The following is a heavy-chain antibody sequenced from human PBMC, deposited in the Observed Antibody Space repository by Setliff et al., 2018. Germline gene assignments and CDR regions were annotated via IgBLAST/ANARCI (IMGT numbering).Heavy chain of an antibody. CDR2: IYHSGST. V-gene: IGHV4-39*07. D-gene: IGHD7-27*01. CDR1: GGSINSDSHY. Sequence: PSETLSLTCVVSGGSINSDSHYWGWIRQPPGKGLEWIGEIYHSGSTNYNPSLKSRVTISVDKSKNQFSLKLSSVTAADTAVYYCARAWGNYYYYMDVWGKGTTVTVSS. CDR3: ARAWGNYYYYMDV. J-gene: IGHJ6*03.